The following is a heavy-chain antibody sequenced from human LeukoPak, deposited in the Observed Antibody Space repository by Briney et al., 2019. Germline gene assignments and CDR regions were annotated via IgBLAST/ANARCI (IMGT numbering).Heavy chain of an antibody. J-gene: IGHJ5*02. CDR3: ARGVPAASPWWFDP. D-gene: IGHD2-2*01. V-gene: IGHV1-2*06. CDR1: GYTFTGYY. Sequence: ASVKVSCKASGYTFTGYYMHWVRQAPGQGLEWMGRINPNSGGTNYAQKFQGRVTMTRDTSISTAYMELSRLRSDDTAVYYCARGVPAASPWWFDPWGQGTLVTVSS. CDR2: INPNSGGT.